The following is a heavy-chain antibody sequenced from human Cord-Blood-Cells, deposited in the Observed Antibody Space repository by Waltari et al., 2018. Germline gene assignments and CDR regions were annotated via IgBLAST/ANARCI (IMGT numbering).Heavy chain of an antibody. CDR3: ARDPSSSSWYWYFDL. CDR2: IYTSGST. V-gene: IGHV4-4*07. CDR1: GCSISRYY. D-gene: IGHD6-13*01. J-gene: IGHJ2*01. Sequence: QVHLQESGPGLVKPSETLSLTCTVSGCSISRYYWSWIRPPAGKGLEWIGRIYTSGSTNYNPALKSRVTMSVDTSKNQFSLKLSSVTAADTAVYYCARDPSSSSWYWYFDLWGRGTLVTVSS.